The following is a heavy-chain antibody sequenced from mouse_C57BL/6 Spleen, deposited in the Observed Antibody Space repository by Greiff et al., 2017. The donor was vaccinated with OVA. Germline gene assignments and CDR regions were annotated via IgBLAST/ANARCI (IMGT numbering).Heavy chain of an antibody. D-gene: IGHD1-1*01. CDR1: GYTFTTYP. V-gene: IGHV1-47*01. CDR3: ARSYYCGSSFYYFDY. CDR2: FHPYNDDT. Sequence: VQLQQSGAELVKPGASVKMSCKASGYTFTTYPIEWMKQNHGKSLEWIGNFHPYNDDTKYNEKFKGKATLTVDKSSSTVYLELSRLTSDDSAVYYCARSYYCGSSFYYFDYWGQGTTLTVSS. J-gene: IGHJ2*01.